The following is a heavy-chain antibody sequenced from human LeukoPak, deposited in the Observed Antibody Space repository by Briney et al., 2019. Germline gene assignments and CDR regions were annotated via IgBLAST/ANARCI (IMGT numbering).Heavy chain of an antibody. J-gene: IGHJ3*02. Sequence: KPSETLSLTCAVSGGSINTYYWSWIRQPPGKGLEWIGYFSYSGGPNYNPSLKSRVTISVDTSKNQFSLKLSSVTAADTAVYYCARPQYCGSNRYHAFEIWGQGTLVTVSS. D-gene: IGHD2-21*01. CDR2: FSYSGGP. V-gene: IGHV4-59*08. CDR1: GGSINTYY. CDR3: ARPQYCGSNRYHAFEI.